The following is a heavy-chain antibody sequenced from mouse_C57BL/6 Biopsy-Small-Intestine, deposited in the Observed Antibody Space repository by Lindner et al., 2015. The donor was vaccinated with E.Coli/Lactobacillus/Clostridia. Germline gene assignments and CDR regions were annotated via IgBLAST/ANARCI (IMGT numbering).Heavy chain of an antibody. D-gene: IGHD1-1*01. CDR1: GFTFSDYG. Sequence: VQLQESGGGLVKPGGSLKLSCAASGFTFSDYGMHWVRQAPEKGLEWVAYISSGSSTIYYAYTVKGRFTISRDNAKNTLFLQMTSLRSEDTAMYYCAKDYYGSSYDYWGQGTTLTVSS. CDR2: ISSGSSTI. CDR3: AKDYYGSSYDY. J-gene: IGHJ2*01. V-gene: IGHV5-17*01.